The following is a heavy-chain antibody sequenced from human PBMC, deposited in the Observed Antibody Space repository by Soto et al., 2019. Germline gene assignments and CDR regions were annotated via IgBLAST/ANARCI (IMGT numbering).Heavy chain of an antibody. D-gene: IGHD3-10*01. CDR2: IVVGSGKT. CDR1: GFTFTSSA. CDR3: AADVRFGDLSLSMDV. J-gene: IGHJ6*02. V-gene: IGHV1-58*02. Sequence: QMQLVQSGPEVKKPGTSVKVSCKASGFTFTSSAMQWVRKARGQRLEWIGWIVVGSGKTNYAQKFQERVTITRDMSTSTAYMELSSLRSEDTSVYYCAADVRFGDLSLSMDVWGQGTTVTVSS.